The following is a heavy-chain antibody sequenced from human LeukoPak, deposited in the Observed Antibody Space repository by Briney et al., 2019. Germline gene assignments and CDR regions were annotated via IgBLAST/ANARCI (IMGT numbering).Heavy chain of an antibody. D-gene: IGHD3-22*01. V-gene: IGHV3-7*01. CDR1: GFTFSSYS. J-gene: IGHJ3*02. Sequence: GGSLRLSCAASGFTFSSYSMNWVRQAPGKGLEWVANIKQDGSEKYYVDSVKGRFTISRDNAKNSLYLQMNSLRAEDTAVYYCARDMRDSSGYYFREPNAFDIWGQGTMVTVSS. CDR2: IKQDGSEK. CDR3: ARDMRDSSGYYFREPNAFDI.